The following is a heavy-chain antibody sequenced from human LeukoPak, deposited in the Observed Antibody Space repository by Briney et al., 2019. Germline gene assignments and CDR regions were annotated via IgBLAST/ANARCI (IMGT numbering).Heavy chain of an antibody. CDR1: GDSVSRSSYY. J-gene: IGHJ4*02. CDR2: IYYIGNT. Sequence: PSETLSLTCTVSGDSVSRSSYYWTWIRQPPGKGLEWIEYIYYIGNTNYNPSLESRLTMSVDTSKNQFSLRLSSVIAADTAVYYCVRYYDSTGSFDYWGQGTLVTVSS. V-gene: IGHV4-61*01. D-gene: IGHD3-22*01. CDR3: VRYYDSTGSFDY.